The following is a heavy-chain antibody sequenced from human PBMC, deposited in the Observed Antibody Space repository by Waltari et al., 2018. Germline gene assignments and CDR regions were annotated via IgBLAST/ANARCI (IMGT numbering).Heavy chain of an antibody. CDR1: GGSFSGYY. Sequence: QVQLQQWGAGLLKPSETLSLTCAVYGGSFSGYYWSWIRQPPGKGLEWIGEINHKGSTNYNPSLKSRVTISVDTSKNQFSLKLSSVTAADTAVYYCARGGSRGYCSGGSCYSVSWGQGTLVTVSS. D-gene: IGHD2-15*01. J-gene: IGHJ4*02. V-gene: IGHV4-34*01. CDR2: INHKGST. CDR3: ARGGSRGYCSGGSCYSVS.